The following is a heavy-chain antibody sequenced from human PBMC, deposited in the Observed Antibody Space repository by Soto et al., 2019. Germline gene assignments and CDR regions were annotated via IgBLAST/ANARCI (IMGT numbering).Heavy chain of an antibody. V-gene: IGHV3-23*01. J-gene: IGHJ4*02. D-gene: IGHD2-2*01. Sequence: EVQLLESGGGLVQPGGSLRLSCTASGFPFTTSGMLWVRQPPGEGLEWVSAIGPNPANTNYRDSVKGRFTISRDNSKNTVFLRMSALTAEDTALYYCATARHCSSDACPAAEWGQGTLITVSS. CDR3: ATARHCSSDACPAAE. CDR1: GFPFTTSG. CDR2: IGPNPANT.